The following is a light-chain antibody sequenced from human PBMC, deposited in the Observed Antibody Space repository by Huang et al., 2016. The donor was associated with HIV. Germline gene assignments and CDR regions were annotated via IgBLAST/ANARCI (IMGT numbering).Light chain of an antibody. CDR2: GSS. CDR1: RSVSTN. CDR3: HQYNNWLLS. Sequence: EIVMTQSPATLSVSPGQRVTLSCRANRSVSTNLAWSQQRHGQAPRLLIYGSSTEDPGIPARFSGSGSGTDFSLTISSLQSEDFALYYCHQYNNWLLSFGGGTRV. V-gene: IGKV3-15*01. J-gene: IGKJ4*01.